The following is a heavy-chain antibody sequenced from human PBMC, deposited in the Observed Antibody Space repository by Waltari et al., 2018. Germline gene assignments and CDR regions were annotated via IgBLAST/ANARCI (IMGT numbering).Heavy chain of an antibody. CDR1: GGSISSSSYY. J-gene: IGHJ2*01. CDR3: ARHPAMTIMLWYFDL. CDR2: IYYSGGT. D-gene: IGHD2-8*01. Sequence: QLQLQESGPGLVKPSETLSLTCTVSGGSISSSSYYWGWIRQPPGKGLEWIGSIYYSGGTYYNPSLKSRVTISVDTSKNQFSLKLSSVTAAYTAVYYCARHPAMTIMLWYFDLWGRGTLVTVSS. V-gene: IGHV4-39*01.